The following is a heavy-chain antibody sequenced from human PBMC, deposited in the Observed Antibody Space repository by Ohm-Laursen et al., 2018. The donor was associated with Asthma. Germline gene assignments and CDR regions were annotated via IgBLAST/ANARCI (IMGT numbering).Heavy chain of an antibody. D-gene: IGHD3-22*01. CDR2: IYYSGST. CDR1: GGSISSGDYY. V-gene: IGHV4-30-4*01. CDR3: ARARYYYDSSGYYRRGDAFDI. Sequence: SQTLSLTCTVSGGSISSGDYYWSWIRQPPGKGLEWIGYIYYSGSTYYNPSLKSRVTISVDTSKNQFSLKLSSVTAADTAVYYCARARYYYDSSGYYRRGDAFDIWGQGTLVTVSS. J-gene: IGHJ3*02.